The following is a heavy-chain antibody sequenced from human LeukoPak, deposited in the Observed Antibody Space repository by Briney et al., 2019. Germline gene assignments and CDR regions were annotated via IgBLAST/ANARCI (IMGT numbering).Heavy chain of an antibody. CDR2: IYHSGST. V-gene: IGHV4-38-2*01. D-gene: IGHD6-19*01. CDR1: GYSISSGYY. J-gene: IGHJ4*02. Sequence: NSSETLSLTCAVSGYSISSGYYWGWIRQPPGKGLEWIGSIYHSGSTYYNPSLKSRVTISVDTSKNQFSLKLSSVTAADTAVYYCARRRYSSGWYDYWGQGTLVTVSS. CDR3: ARRRYSSGWYDY.